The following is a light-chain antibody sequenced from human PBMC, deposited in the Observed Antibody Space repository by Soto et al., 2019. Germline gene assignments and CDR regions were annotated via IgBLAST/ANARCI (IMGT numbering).Light chain of an antibody. Sequence: DVVMTQSPLSLPVTLGQPASISCRSSQSLVYSDGNTYLNWFQQRPGQSPRRLIYKVSNRDSGVPDRFSRSGSGTDFTLKISRVEAEDVGVYYCMQGTHWRTFGQGTKVEIK. CDR3: MQGTHWRT. CDR2: KVS. J-gene: IGKJ1*01. CDR1: QSLVYSDGNTY. V-gene: IGKV2-30*01.